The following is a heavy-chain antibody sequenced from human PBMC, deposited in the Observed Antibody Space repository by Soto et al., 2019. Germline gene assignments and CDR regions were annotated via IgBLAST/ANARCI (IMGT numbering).Heavy chain of an antibody. V-gene: IGHV1-46*01. CDR1: GYIFTAYS. CDR3: AREENCSDGICYSEYFQR. CDR2: VNPSGGST. Sequence: QVQLEQSGAEVKKPGASVKVSCKASGYIFTAYSMHWVRRAPGQGLQWMGVVNPSGGSTNYAQKFQGRITLTRDTSRNIFYMDLSSLTSEDTAVYYCAREENCSDGICYSEYFQRWGQGTLVTVSS. J-gene: IGHJ1*01. D-gene: IGHD2-15*01.